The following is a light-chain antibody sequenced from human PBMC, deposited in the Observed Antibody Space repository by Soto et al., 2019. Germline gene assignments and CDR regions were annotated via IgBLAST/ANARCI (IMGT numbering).Light chain of an antibody. J-gene: IGLJ1*01. CDR3: SSYTSTNTYV. V-gene: IGLV2-18*02. CDR1: SSDVGSYNR. Sequence: QSVLTQPPSVSGSPGQSVAISCTGTSSDVGSYNRVAWYQQPPGTAPKLIISEVNNRPSGVPDRFSGSKSGNTASLTISGLQAEDEADSYCSSYTSTNTYVFGTGTKLTVL. CDR2: EVN.